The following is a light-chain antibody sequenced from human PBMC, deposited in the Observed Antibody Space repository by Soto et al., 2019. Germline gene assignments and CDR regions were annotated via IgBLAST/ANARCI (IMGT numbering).Light chain of an antibody. CDR2: GND. V-gene: IGLV1-40*01. J-gene: IGLJ1*01. CDR1: SSNIGAGYD. CDR3: QSYDSSLSTYV. Sequence: QSVLTQPPSVSGAPGQRVTISCTGSSSNIGAGYDVHWYQQLPGTAPKPLIYGNDNRPSGVPDRFSGSKSGTSASLAITGLQAEDEADYYCQSYDSSLSTYVFGTGTKLTVL.